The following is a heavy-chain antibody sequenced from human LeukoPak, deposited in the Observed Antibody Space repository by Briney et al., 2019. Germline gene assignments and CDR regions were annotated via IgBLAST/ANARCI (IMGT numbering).Heavy chain of an antibody. Sequence: GGSLRLSRAASGFTFSSYRMNWVRQAPGKGLEWVSSISSSSSYIYYADSVKGRFTISRDNAKNSLYLQMNSLRAEDTAVYYCASGTYCSSTSCHRYFDYWGQGTLVTVSS. J-gene: IGHJ4*02. CDR2: ISSSSSYI. D-gene: IGHD2-2*01. V-gene: IGHV3-21*01. CDR3: ASGTYCSSTSCHRYFDY. CDR1: GFTFSSYR.